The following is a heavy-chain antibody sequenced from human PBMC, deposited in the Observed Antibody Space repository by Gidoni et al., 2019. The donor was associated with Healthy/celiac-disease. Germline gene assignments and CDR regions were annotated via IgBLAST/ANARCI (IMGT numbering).Heavy chain of an antibody. CDR1: GFTFSSYS. V-gene: IGHV3-48*02. J-gene: IGHJ4*02. CDR3: ARDRGRGVAGLERLGY. Sequence: EVQLVESGGGLVQPGGSLRLSCAASGFTFSSYSMNWVRQAPGKGLEWFSYISSSSSTRYYADSVKGRFTISRDNAKNSLYLQMNSLRDEYTAVYYCARDRGRGVAGLERLGYWGQGTLVTVSS. D-gene: IGHD1-1*01. CDR2: ISSSSSTR.